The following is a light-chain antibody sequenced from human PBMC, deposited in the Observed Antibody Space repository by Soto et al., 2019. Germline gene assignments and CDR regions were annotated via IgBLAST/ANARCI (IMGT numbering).Light chain of an antibody. Sequence: DIQMTQFPATLSASVGDRVTITCRASQSISYWLAWYQQKPWQAPNLLNYKASTLESGAPSRFSGSGSGTEFTLTITSLQPDDFATCYCRHYNTYSPPYTFGQGTKLQIK. CDR1: QSISYW. CDR2: KAS. V-gene: IGKV1-5*03. CDR3: RHYNTYSPPYT. J-gene: IGKJ2*01.